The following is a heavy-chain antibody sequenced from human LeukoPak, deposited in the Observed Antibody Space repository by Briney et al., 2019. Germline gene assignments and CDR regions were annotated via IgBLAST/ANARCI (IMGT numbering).Heavy chain of an antibody. CDR3: ARQHSSGRYYYYYGMDV. D-gene: IGHD3-22*01. J-gene: IGHJ6*02. CDR2: IYPGDSDT. Sequence: GESLKISCKGSGYSFTSYWIGWVRQMPGKGLEWMGIIYPGDSDTRYSPSFQGQVTISADKSISTAYLQWSSLKASDTAMYYCARQHSSGRYYYYYGMDVWGQGTTVTVS. CDR1: GYSFTSYW. V-gene: IGHV5-51*01.